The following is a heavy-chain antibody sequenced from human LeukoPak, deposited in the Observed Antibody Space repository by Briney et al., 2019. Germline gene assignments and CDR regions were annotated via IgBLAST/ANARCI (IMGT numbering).Heavy chain of an antibody. CDR2: IYHSGST. CDR3: AREEHYYYYYMDV. Sequence: SETLSLTCAVSGGSISSGGYSWSWIRQPPGKGLEWIGSIYHSGSTYYNPSLKSRVTISVDTSKNQFSLKLSSVTAADTAVYYCAREEHYYYYYMDVWGKGTTVTVSS. CDR1: GGSISSGGYS. V-gene: IGHV4-39*07. D-gene: IGHD1-26*01. J-gene: IGHJ6*03.